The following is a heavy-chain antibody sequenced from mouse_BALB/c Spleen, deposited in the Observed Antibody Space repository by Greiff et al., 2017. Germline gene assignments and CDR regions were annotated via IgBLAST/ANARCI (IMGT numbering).Heavy chain of an antibody. CDR1: GYTFTDYE. CDR3: TRGVEFITTATWFAY. V-gene: IGHV1-15*01. Sequence: QVQLQQSGAELVRPGASVTLSCKASGYTFTDYEMHWVKQTPVHGLEGIGAIVPETGGTAYNQKFKGKATRTAYKSSSTAYMELRSLTSEDSSVYYYTRGVEFITTATWFAYWGQGTLVTVSA. D-gene: IGHD1-2*01. CDR2: IVPETGGT. J-gene: IGHJ3*01.